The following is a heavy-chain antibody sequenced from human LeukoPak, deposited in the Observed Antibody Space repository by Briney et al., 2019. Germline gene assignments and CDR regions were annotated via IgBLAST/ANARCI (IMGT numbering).Heavy chain of an antibody. CDR2: IYHSGST. CDR3: ARHRGPYSSSWYAVDY. CDR1: GYSISSGYY. J-gene: IGHJ4*02. Sequence: SETLSLTCAVSGYSISSGYYWGWTRQPPGKGLEWIGSIYHSGSTYYNPSLKSRVTISVDTSKNQFSLKLSSVTAADTAVYYCARHRGPYSSSWYAVDYWGQGTLVTVSS. V-gene: IGHV4-38-2*01. D-gene: IGHD6-13*01.